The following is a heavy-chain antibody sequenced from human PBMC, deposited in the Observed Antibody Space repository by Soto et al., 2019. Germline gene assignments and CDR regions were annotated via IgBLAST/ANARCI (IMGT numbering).Heavy chain of an antibody. Sequence: SETLSLTCTVSGGSISSYYWSWIRQPPGKGLEWIGYIYYSGSTNYNPSLKSRVTISVDTSKNQFSLKLSSVTAADTAVYYCARDTGNNWNYGEYYFDYWGQGTLVTVSS. CDR1: GGSISSYY. D-gene: IGHD1-7*01. CDR3: ARDTGNNWNYGEYYFDY. J-gene: IGHJ4*02. V-gene: IGHV4-59*01. CDR2: IYYSGST.